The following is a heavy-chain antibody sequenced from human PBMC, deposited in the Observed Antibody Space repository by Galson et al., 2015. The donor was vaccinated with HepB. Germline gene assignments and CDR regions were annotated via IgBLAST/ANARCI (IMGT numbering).Heavy chain of an antibody. CDR3: ARGSGSYYRNQHYYYYMDV. CDR2: IIPIFGTA. D-gene: IGHD3-10*01. CDR1: GGTFSSYA. Sequence: SVKVSCKASGGTFSSYAISWVRQAPGQGLEWMGGIIPIFGTANYAQKFQGRVTITADESTSTAYMELSSLRSEDTAVYYCARGSGSYYRNQHYYYYMDVWGKGTTVTVSS. J-gene: IGHJ6*03. V-gene: IGHV1-69*13.